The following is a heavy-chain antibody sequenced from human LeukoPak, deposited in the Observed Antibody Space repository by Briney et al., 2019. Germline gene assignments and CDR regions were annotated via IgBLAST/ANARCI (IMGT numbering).Heavy chain of an antibody. CDR1: GGSISSIKYY. CDR2: IYYSGNT. CDR3: ARRGQFDY. D-gene: IGHD3/OR15-3a*01. Sequence: SETLSLTCTVSGGSISSIKYYWAWIRQPPGKGLEWIGSIYYSGNTYYNPSLKSRLTISVDTSKNQFSLRLSSVTAADTAVYYCARRGQFDYWGQGTLVTVSS. J-gene: IGHJ4*02. V-gene: IGHV4-39*01.